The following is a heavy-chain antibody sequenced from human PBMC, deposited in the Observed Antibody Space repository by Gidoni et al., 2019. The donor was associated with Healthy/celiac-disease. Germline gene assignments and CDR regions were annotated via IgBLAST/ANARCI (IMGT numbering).Heavy chain of an antibody. CDR3: ARGLIVVVPAAMDY. J-gene: IGHJ4*02. CDR2: ISSSSSYI. Sequence: EVQLVVSGGGLVQPGGSLRLSCADSVLRFSSYSLNGVLQAPGKGLGWGSSISSSSSYIYYADSVKGRFTISRDNAKNSLYLQINSLRAEDTAVYYCARGLIVVVPAAMDYWGQGTLVTVSS. CDR1: VLRFSSYS. D-gene: IGHD2-2*01. V-gene: IGHV3-21*01.